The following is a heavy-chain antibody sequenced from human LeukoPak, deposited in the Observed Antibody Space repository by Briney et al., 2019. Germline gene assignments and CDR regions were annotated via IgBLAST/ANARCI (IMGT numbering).Heavy chain of an antibody. Sequence: PSATLSLTCSVSGDSVSRSDSYWDWIRQSPGKGLEWIGTIYYSGRTYYSPSLKSRVTMSVDPSNNQFSLTLRSVTAADTAVYYCARRRYYDGSGYLEWGQGTLLSVSS. J-gene: IGHJ1*01. D-gene: IGHD3-22*01. V-gene: IGHV4-39*01. CDR3: ARRRYYDGSGYLE. CDR2: IYYSGRT. CDR1: GDSVSRSDSY.